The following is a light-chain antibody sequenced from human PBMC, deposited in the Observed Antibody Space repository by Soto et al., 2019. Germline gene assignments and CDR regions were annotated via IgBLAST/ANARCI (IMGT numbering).Light chain of an antibody. J-gene: IGKJ1*01. CDR3: PQLTIHPRP. Sequence: MLFAVSLYKLFESVGDRVTITCPPSQGISSYSAWYQPKPGKAPKLLIYTASTLQSGVPSRFSGSGSGTDFTLTISSLQPDDFAPYCCPQLTIHPRPSGQLT. CDR1: QGISSY. V-gene: IGKV1-9*01. CDR2: TAS.